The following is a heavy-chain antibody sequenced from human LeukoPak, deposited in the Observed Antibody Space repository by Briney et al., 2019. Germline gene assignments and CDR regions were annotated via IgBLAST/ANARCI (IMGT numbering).Heavy chain of an antibody. Sequence: AGGSLRLSCAASGFTVSSNYMSWVRQAPGKGLEWVSVIYSGGSTYYADSVKGRFTISRDNSKNTLYLQMNSLRAEDTAVYYCAREYGSGSYYSFDYWGQGTLVTVSS. CDR2: IYSGGST. J-gene: IGHJ4*02. CDR3: AREYGSGSYYSFDY. D-gene: IGHD3-10*01. V-gene: IGHV3-66*01. CDR1: GFTVSSNY.